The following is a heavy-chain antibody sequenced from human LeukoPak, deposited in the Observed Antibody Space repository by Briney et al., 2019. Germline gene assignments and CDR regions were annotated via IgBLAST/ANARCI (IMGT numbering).Heavy chain of an antibody. CDR1: GGSIGSSSYY. V-gene: IGHV4-39*07. CDR2: IYYSGST. D-gene: IGHD2-15*01. CDR3: ARELEDIVVVVAATRGWFDP. Sequence: SETLSLTCTVSGGSIGSSSYYWGWIRQPPGKGLEWIGSIYYSGSTYYNPSLKSRVTISVDTSKNQFSLKLSSVTAADTAVYYCARELEDIVVVVAATRGWFDPWGQGTLVTVSS. J-gene: IGHJ5*02.